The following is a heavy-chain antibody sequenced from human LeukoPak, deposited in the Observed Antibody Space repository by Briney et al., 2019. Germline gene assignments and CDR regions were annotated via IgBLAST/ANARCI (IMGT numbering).Heavy chain of an antibody. J-gene: IGHJ3*02. V-gene: IGHV1-8*01. D-gene: IGHD3-10*01. CDR1: GYTFSSYD. CDR3: AREDIIRSNDAFDI. CDR2: MNPNSGDS. Sequence: ASMKVSCRAVGYTFSSYDINWVRQAPGQGLEWMGWMNPNSGDSGYAQQFQGRVTMTRNTSVSTVYMELSSLRSEDTAVYYCAREDIIRSNDAFDIWGQGTMITVSS.